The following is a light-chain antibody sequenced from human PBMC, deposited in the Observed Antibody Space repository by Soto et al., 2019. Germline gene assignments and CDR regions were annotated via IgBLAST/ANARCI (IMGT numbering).Light chain of an antibody. J-gene: IGLJ2*01. CDR1: SSDVGGYNY. V-gene: IGLV2-14*01. CDR3: SSYTGSYTFVV. Sequence: QSALTQPASVSGSPGQSITISCTGTSSDVGGYNYVSWYQQHAGKAPKLMIYEVSDRPSGVSNRFSGSKSGNTASLTISGLQAEDEADYYCSSYTGSYTFVVFGGGTKVTVL. CDR2: EVS.